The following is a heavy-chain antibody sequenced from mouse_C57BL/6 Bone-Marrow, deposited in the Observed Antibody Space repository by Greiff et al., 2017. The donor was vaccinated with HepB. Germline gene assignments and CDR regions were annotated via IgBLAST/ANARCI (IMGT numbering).Heavy chain of an antibody. D-gene: IGHD1-1*01. Sequence: EVMLVESGGDLVKPGGSLKLSCAASGFTFSSYGMSWVRQTPDKRLEWVATISSGGSYTYYPDSVKGRFTISRDNAKNTLYLQMSSLKSEDTAMYYCARDGREFAYGGQGTLVTVSA. CDR1: GFTFSSYG. J-gene: IGHJ3*01. CDR2: ISSGGSYT. V-gene: IGHV5-6*02. CDR3: ARDGREFAY.